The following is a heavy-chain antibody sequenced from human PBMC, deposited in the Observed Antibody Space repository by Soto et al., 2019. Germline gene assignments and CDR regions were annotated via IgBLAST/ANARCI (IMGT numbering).Heavy chain of an antibody. J-gene: IGHJ6*02. CDR3: ARADEYCSSTSCFHRGYYYYGMDV. CDR1: GGTFSSYA. CDR2: LIPIFGTA. D-gene: IGHD2-2*01. Sequence: QVQLVQSGAEVKKPGSSVKVSCKASGGTFSSYAISWVRQAPGQGLEWKGGLIPIFGTANYAQKFQGRVTITADESTSTAYMELSSLRSEDTAVYYCARADEYCSSTSCFHRGYYYYGMDVWGQGTTVTVSS. V-gene: IGHV1-69*01.